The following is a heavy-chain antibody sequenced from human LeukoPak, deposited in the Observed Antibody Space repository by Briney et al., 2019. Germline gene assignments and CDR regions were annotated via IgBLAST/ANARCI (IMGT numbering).Heavy chain of an antibody. CDR1: GGSISSSSYY. Sequence: SETLSLTCTVSGGSISSSSYYWSWIRQPAGKGLEWIGHIYTSGSTNYNPSLKSRVTISVDTSKNQFSLKLNSVTAADTALYFCARVHWLWYGSGTNNWFDPWGQGTLVTVSS. CDR3: ARVHWLWYGSGTNNWFDP. CDR2: IYTSGST. V-gene: IGHV4-61*09. J-gene: IGHJ5*02. D-gene: IGHD3-10*01.